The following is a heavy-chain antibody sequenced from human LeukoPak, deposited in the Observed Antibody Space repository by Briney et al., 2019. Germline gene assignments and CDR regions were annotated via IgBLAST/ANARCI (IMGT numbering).Heavy chain of an antibody. V-gene: IGHV1-8*03. CDR3: ASSSSSIAAQGYYYYYMDV. Sequence: ASVKVSCKASGYTFTSYDINWVRQATGQGLEWMGWMNPNSGNTGYAQKSQGRVTITRNTSISTAYMELSSLRSEDTAVYYCASSSSSIAAQGYYYYYMDVWGKGTTVTVSS. D-gene: IGHD6-6*01. CDR2: MNPNSGNT. J-gene: IGHJ6*03. CDR1: GYTFTSYD.